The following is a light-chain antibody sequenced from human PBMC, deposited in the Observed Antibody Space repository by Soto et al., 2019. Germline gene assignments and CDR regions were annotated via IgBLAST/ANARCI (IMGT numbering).Light chain of an antibody. CDR3: SSYTAVSTYV. V-gene: IGLV2-14*01. Sequence: QSVLTQPASGSGSPGQSITISCTETSSDVGGYNYVSWYQQHPGKAPKLMIYDVRNRPSGVSNRFSGSKSVNTASLTISGLQAEDEADYYCSSYTAVSTYVFGTGTKVTVL. CDR2: DVR. J-gene: IGLJ1*01. CDR1: SSDVGGYNY.